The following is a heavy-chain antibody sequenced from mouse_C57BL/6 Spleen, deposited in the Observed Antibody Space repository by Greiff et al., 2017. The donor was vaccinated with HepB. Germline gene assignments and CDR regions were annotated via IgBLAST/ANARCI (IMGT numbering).Heavy chain of an antibody. V-gene: IGHV5-17*01. J-gene: IGHJ3*01. D-gene: IGHD1-1*01. CDR2: ISSGSSTI. CDR1: GFTFSDYG. CDR3: ARGVYGSRDWFAS. Sequence: EVKLVESGGGLVKPGGSLKLSCAASGFTFSDYGMHWVRQAPEKGLEWVAYISSGSSTIYYADTVKGRFTISRDNAKNTLFLQMTSLRSEDTAMYYCARGVYGSRDWFASWGQGTLVTVSA.